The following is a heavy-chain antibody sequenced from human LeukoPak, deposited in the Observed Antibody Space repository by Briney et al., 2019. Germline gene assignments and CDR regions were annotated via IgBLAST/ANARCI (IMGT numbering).Heavy chain of an antibody. Sequence: PGGSLRLSCAASGCTFSSYEFNWGRQAPGKGLERVSYISSSGRSIFYADSVKGRLTISRDNAKNPLYLQMNILSAQDTAVYLFARGDGYCSSSSCYAGPSYGLDVWGQGTTVTVSS. D-gene: IGHD2-2*03. CDR3: ARGDGYCSSSSCYAGPSYGLDV. V-gene: IGHV3-48*03. CDR1: GCTFSSYE. CDR2: ISSSGRSI. J-gene: IGHJ6*02.